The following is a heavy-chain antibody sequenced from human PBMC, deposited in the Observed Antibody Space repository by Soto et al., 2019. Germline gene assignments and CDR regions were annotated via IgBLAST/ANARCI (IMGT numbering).Heavy chain of an antibody. V-gene: IGHV4-34*01. CDR2: INHSGST. J-gene: IGHJ4*02. CDR1: GGSFSGYY. Sequence: QVQLQQWGAGLLKPSETLSLTCAVYGGSFSGYYWSWIRQPPGKGLEWIGEINHSGSTNYNPSLKRRGTISVDTSKNQFSLKLSSVTSADTAVYYCARVYYDFWSGYLDFWGQGTLFTVSS. D-gene: IGHD3-3*01. CDR3: ARVYYDFWSGYLDF.